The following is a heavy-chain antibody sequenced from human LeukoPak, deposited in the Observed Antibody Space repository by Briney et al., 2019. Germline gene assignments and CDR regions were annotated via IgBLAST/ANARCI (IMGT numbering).Heavy chain of an antibody. CDR2: IYYSGST. J-gene: IGHJ4*02. CDR3: ARLGYCSGGSCYSDY. CDR1: GGSISSSSYY. V-gene: IGHV4-39*01. D-gene: IGHD2-15*01. Sequence: SETLSLTCTVSGGSISSSSYYWGWIRQPPGKGLEWIGSIYYSGSTYYNPSLKSRVTISVDTSKNQFSLKLSSVTAADTAVYYCARLGYCSGGSCYSDYWGQGTLVTVSS.